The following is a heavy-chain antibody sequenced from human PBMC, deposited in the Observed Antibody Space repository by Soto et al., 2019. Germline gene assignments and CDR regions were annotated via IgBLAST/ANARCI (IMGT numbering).Heavy chain of an antibody. J-gene: IGHJ4*02. D-gene: IGHD3-10*01. CDR2: INPNSGGT. Sequence: QVQLVQSGAEVKKPGASVKVSCKASGYTFTGYYMHWVRQAPGQGLEWMGWINPNSGGTNYAQKFQGWVTMTRETSISTAYMELSRLRSDDTAVYYCARENYYGSGSLRYDYWGQGTLVTVSS. V-gene: IGHV1-2*04. CDR3: ARENYYGSGSLRYDY. CDR1: GYTFTGYY.